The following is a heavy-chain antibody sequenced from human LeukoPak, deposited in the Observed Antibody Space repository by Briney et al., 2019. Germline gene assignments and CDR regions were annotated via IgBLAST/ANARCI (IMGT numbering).Heavy chain of an antibody. Sequence: GGSLRLSCAASGFTFSSYAMSWVRQAPGKGLEWVSGISWNSGSIGYADSVKGRFTISRDNAKNSLYLQMNSLRAEDTALYYCAKAYGSGSYEGTYYFDYWGQGTLVTVSS. CDR3: AKAYGSGSYEGTYYFDY. CDR1: GFTFSSYA. J-gene: IGHJ4*02. V-gene: IGHV3-9*01. D-gene: IGHD3-10*01. CDR2: ISWNSGSI.